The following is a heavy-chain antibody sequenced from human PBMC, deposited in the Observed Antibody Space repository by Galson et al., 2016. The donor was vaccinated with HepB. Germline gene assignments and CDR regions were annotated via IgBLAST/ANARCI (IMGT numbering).Heavy chain of an antibody. CDR3: ANHHPTHSGWDLDY. Sequence: SLRLSCAASGFSFRTSGMSWVRQTPGKGLEWLSSISRSADTTYYADSVKGRFTISRDNSESTLYLQMNSLRAEDTAVYYCANHHPTHSGWDLDYWGQGTLVTVSS. CDR1: GFSFRTSG. J-gene: IGHJ4*02. V-gene: IGHV3-23*01. CDR2: ISRSADTT. D-gene: IGHD3-22*01.